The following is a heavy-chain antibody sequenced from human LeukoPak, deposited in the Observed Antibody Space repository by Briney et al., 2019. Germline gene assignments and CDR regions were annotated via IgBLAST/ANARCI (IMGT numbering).Heavy chain of an antibody. J-gene: IGHJ5*02. D-gene: IGHD3-22*01. CDR2: INPNSGGT. CDR3: ALDSSGYYFWFDP. Sequence: GASVKVSCKASGYTFTGYYMHWVRQAPGQGLEWMGWINPNSGGTNYAQKFQGRVTMTRDTSISTAYMELSRLRSDDTAVYYCALDSSGYYFWFDPWGQGTLVTVSS. CDR1: GYTFTGYY. V-gene: IGHV1-2*02.